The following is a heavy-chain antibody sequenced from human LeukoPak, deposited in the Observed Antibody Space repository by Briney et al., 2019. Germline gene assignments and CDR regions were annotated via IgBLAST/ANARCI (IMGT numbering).Heavy chain of an antibody. V-gene: IGHV3-21*01. D-gene: IGHD3-10*01. CDR3: ARVTMVRGCDV. Sequence: GGSLRLSCAASGFTFSSYEMNWVRQAPGKGLEWVSSISSSSSYIYYADSVKGRFTISRDNAKNSLYLQMNSLRAEDTAVYYCARVTMVRGCDVWGKGTTVTVSS. J-gene: IGHJ6*04. CDR1: GFTFSSYE. CDR2: ISSSSSYI.